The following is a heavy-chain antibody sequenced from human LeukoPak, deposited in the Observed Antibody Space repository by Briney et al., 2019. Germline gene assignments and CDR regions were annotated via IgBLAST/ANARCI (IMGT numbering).Heavy chain of an antibody. V-gene: IGHV1-69*13. Sequence: SVKVSCXASGGTFSSYAISWVRQAPGQGLEWMGGIIPIFGTANYAQKFQGRVTITADESTSTAYMELSSLRSEDTAVYYCARESRRRETTVVTPNYFDYWGQGTLVTVSS. CDR1: GGTFSSYA. CDR3: ARESRRRETTVVTPNYFDY. CDR2: IIPIFGTA. J-gene: IGHJ4*02. D-gene: IGHD4-23*01.